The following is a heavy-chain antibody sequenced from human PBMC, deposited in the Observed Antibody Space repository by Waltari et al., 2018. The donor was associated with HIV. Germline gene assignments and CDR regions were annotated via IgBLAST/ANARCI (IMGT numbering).Heavy chain of an antibody. J-gene: IGHJ4*02. CDR2: IKSKTDGGTT. D-gene: IGHD3-3*01. Sequence: EVQLVESGGGLVKPGGSLRLSCVGSGFTFANAWMSWVRQAPGKGLGGVGRIKSKTDGGTTDYAAPVKGRFYISRDDSKNRIFLQMNSLKTEDTAVYFCTTVGHDFWSGYYYDYFDHWGQGTLATVSS. CDR1: GFTFANAW. CDR3: TTVGHDFWSGYYYDYFDH. V-gene: IGHV3-15*01.